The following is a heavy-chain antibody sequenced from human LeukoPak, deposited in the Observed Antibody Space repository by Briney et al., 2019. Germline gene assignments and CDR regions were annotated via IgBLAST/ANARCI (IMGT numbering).Heavy chain of an antibody. CDR3: VYGSGSYYPDFDY. V-gene: IGHV4-34*01. D-gene: IGHD3-10*01. Sequence: PAETLSLTCAVYGVSFSGYYWSWIRQPPGKGLEWIGEINHSGSTNYNPSLKSRVTISVDTSKNQFSLKLSSVTAADTAVYYCVYGSGSYYPDFDYWGQGTLVTVSS. J-gene: IGHJ4*02. CDR2: INHSGST. CDR1: GVSFSGYY.